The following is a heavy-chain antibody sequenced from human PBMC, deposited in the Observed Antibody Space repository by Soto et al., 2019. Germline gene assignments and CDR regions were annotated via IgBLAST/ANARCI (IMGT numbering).Heavy chain of an antibody. J-gene: IGHJ4*02. D-gene: IGHD3-9*01. CDR3: ARDKDWAFDY. CDR2: ISSSSSTI. CDR1: GFTFSTYS. Sequence: GGSLRLSCAASGFTFSTYSMNWVRQAPGKGLEWVSYISSSSSTIFYTDSVKGRFTVSRDNTQNSLFLLMNSLRAEDTAVYYCARDKDWAFDYWGQGTLVTVSS. V-gene: IGHV3-48*04.